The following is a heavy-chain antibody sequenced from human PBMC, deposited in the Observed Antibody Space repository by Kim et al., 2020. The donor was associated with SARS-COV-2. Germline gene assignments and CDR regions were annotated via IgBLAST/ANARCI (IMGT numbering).Heavy chain of an antibody. Sequence: SETLSLTCTVSGGSISRSSYYWAWIRQPPGKGLEWIGSIFYSHTSYYNPSLESRVTMSVDTSKNQFSLKLRSLTAADTAVYYCAGAQRCQQLSYYFDH. D-gene: IGHD5-18*01. CDR2: IFYSHTS. CDR1: GGSISRSSYY. CDR3: AGAQRCQQLSYYFDH. V-gene: IGHV4-39*07. J-gene: IGHJ4*01.